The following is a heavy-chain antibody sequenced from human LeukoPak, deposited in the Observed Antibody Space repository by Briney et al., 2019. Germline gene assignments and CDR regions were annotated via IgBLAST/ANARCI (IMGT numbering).Heavy chain of an antibody. Sequence: VASVKVSCKASGGTFSSYAISWVRQAPGQGLEWMGGIIPIFGTANYAQKFQGRVTITADESTSTAYMELSSLRSEDTPVYYCARDPMTTVTADDYWGQGTLVTVSS. CDR2: IIPIFGTA. CDR1: GGTFSSYA. V-gene: IGHV1-69*13. J-gene: IGHJ4*02. CDR3: ARDPMTTVTADDY. D-gene: IGHD4-17*01.